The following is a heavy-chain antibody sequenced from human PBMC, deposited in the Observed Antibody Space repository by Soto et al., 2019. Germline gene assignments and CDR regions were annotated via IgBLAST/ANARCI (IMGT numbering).Heavy chain of an antibody. D-gene: IGHD6-6*01. V-gene: IGHV3-64*01. J-gene: IGHJ6*03. CDR1: GFTLSGYA. CDR2: ISSNGVGT. CDR3: ARRARPDFYYMDV. Sequence: EVQLAESGGGVAQPGGSLRLSCAASGFTLSGYAMDWVRQAPGKGLEYVSGISSNGVGTYYANSVQGRFTISRDNSKNTVYLQMGSLRPEAMAVYYCARRARPDFYYMDVWGKGTTVTVSS.